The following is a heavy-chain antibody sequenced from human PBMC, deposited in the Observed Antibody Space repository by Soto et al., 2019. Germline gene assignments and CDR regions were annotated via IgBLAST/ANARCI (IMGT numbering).Heavy chain of an antibody. D-gene: IGHD3-3*01. CDR1: GFTFSSYA. CDR2: ISGSGGST. V-gene: IGHV3-23*01. Sequence: EVQLLESGGGLVQPGGSLRLSCAASGFTFSSYAMSWVRQAPGKGLEWVSAISGSGGSTYYADYVKGRFTISRDNSKNTMYLQMNSLRAEDTAVYYCASSPIMIFGVVITNHFDYWGQGTLVTVSS. J-gene: IGHJ4*02. CDR3: ASSPIMIFGVVITNHFDY.